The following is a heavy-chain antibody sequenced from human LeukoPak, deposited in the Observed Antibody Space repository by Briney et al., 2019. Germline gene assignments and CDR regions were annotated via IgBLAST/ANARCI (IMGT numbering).Heavy chain of an antibody. Sequence: PSETLSLTCAVFGGSLSDYYWSWIRQPPGQGLEWIGEINHSGVTNYHPSLKSRVTISVDMSKNQFSLNLSSVTAADTAVYYCARSIGNYDYDGYSSYGMDVWGQGTTVTVSS. J-gene: IGHJ6*02. CDR1: GGSLSDYY. CDR3: ARSIGNYDYDGYSSYGMDV. CDR2: INHSGVT. D-gene: IGHD3-22*01. V-gene: IGHV4-34*01.